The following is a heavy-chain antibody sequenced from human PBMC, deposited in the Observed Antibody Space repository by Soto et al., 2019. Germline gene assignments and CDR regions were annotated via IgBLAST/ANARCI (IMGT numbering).Heavy chain of an antibody. CDR1: GFNFSSYA. D-gene: IGHD3-16*01. V-gene: IGHV3-23*01. J-gene: IGHJ4*02. CDR3: VIGLEAGYDVAY. Sequence: EVPLLESGGRLIQPGGSLRLSCAASGFNFSSYAMSWIRQAPGKGPEWVAGITTRGDRSGYADSVKGRFTVSRDNSQNTMYLQLNSLRGEDTAIYYWVIGLEAGYDVAYWGQGTLVTVSS. CDR2: ITTRGDRS.